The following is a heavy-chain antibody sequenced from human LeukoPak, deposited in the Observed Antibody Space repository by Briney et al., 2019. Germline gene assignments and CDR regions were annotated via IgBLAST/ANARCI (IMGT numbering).Heavy chain of an antibody. CDR1: GFTFSSYG. J-gene: IGHJ4*02. D-gene: IGHD3-16*01. CDR3: ARGDDYGDS. V-gene: IGHV3-30*03. CDR2: ISYDGSNK. Sequence: GGSLRLSCAASGFTFSSYGMYWVRQAPGKGLEWVALISYDGSNKYYADSVMGRFTISRDNSKNTLYLQMNSLRADDTAVYYCARGDDYGDSWGQGTLVTVSS.